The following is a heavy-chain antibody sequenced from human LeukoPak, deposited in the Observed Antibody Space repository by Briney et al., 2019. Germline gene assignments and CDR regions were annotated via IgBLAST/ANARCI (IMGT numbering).Heavy chain of an antibody. CDR3: AKDLKLFTYSKEIDY. CDR2: ISYDGSNK. D-gene: IGHD2-21*01. CDR1: GFTFSSYG. V-gene: IGHV3-30*18. Sequence: GRSLRLSCAASGFTFSSYGMHWVRQAPGKGLEWVAVISYDGSNKYYADSVKGRFTISRDNSKNTLYPQMNSLRAEDTAVYYCAKDLKLFTYSKEIDYWGQGTLVTVSS. J-gene: IGHJ4*02.